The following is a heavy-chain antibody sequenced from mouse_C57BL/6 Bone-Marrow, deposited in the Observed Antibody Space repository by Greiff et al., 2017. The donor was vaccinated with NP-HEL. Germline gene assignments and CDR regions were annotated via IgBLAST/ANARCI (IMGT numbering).Heavy chain of an antibody. CDR3: ARAYYSNWYFDV. V-gene: IGHV1-64*01. J-gene: IGHJ1*03. CDR1: GYTFTSYW. CDR2: IHPNSGST. Sequence: QVQLQQPGAELVKPGASVKLSCKASGYTFTSYWMHWVKQRPGQGLEWIGMIHPNSGSTNYNEKFKSKATLTVDKSSSTAYMQLRSLTSEDSAVYYCARAYYSNWYFDVWGTGTTVTVSS. D-gene: IGHD2-5*01.